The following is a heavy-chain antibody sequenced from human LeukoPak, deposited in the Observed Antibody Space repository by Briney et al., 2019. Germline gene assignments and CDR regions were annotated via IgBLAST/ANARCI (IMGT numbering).Heavy chain of an antibody. CDR1: GFTLSSYA. D-gene: IGHD2-2*01. CDR3: ARKYQLLYYFDY. CDR2: ISYDGSNK. V-gene: IGHV3-30-3*01. J-gene: IGHJ4*02. Sequence: GRSLRLSCAASGFTLSSYAMHWVRQAPGKGLEWVAVISYDGSNKYYADSVKGRFTISRDNSKNTLYLQMNSLRAEDTAVYYCARKYQLLYYFDYWGQGTLVTVSS.